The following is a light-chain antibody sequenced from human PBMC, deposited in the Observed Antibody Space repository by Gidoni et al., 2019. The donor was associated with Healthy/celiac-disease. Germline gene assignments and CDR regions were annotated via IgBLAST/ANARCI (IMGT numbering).Light chain of an antibody. V-gene: IGKV1-39*01. Sequence: DIQMTQSPSSLSASVGDRVTITCRASQSISGYLNWYQQKPGRAPNLLIYAASSLQSGVPSRFSGSGSGTDFTLTISSLQPEDFATYYCQQSYRTPYTFGQGTKLEVK. CDR1: QSISGY. CDR3: QQSYRTPYT. CDR2: AAS. J-gene: IGKJ2*01.